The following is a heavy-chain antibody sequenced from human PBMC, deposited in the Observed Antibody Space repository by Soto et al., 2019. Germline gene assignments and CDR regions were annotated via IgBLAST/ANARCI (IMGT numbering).Heavy chain of an antibody. CDR3: ARVGLLRLGEENHSDDY. Sequence: QVQLVQSGAEVKKPGSSVKVSCKASGGTFSSYTISWVRQAPGQGLEWMGRIIPILGIANYAQKFQGRVTITADKATSTAYMELSSLRSEDTAVYYCARVGLLRLGEENHSDDYWGQGTLVTVSS. J-gene: IGHJ4*02. V-gene: IGHV1-69*02. D-gene: IGHD3-16*01. CDR2: IIPILGIA. CDR1: GGTFSSYT.